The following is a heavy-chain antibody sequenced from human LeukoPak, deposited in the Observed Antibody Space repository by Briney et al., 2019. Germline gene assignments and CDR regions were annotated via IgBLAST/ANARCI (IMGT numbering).Heavy chain of an antibody. Sequence: PSETLSLTCTVSGGSISSYYWSWIRQPPGKGLEWIGYIYYSGSTNYNPSLKSRVTISVDTSKNQFSLKLSSVTAADTAVYYCAGHRGYCSSTSCYADYYYGMDVWGQGTTVTVSS. D-gene: IGHD2-2*01. CDR1: GGSISSYY. J-gene: IGHJ6*02. V-gene: IGHV4-59*08. CDR3: AGHRGYCSSTSCYADYYYGMDV. CDR2: IYYSGST.